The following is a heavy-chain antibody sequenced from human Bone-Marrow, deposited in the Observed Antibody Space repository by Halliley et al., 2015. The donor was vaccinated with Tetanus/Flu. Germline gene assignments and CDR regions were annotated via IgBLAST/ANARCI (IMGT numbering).Heavy chain of an antibody. CDR1: GYSISSGYY. J-gene: IGHJ3*02. V-gene: IGHV4-38-2*02. CDR2: IYHSGTT. Sequence: TLSLTCVVSGYSISSGYYWAWFRQPPGKGPEWIGIIYHSGTTYYNPSLESRVTLSIDTSKNQFSLNLNSVTAADTAVYYCAREVPGGFDIWGQGTMVTVSS. CDR3: AREVPGGFDI. D-gene: IGHD2-2*01.